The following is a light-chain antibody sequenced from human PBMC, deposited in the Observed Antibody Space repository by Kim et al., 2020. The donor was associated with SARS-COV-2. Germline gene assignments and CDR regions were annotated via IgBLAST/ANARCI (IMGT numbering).Light chain of an antibody. CDR3: QKYYSAPFT. Sequence: ASVGDRVTITCRASQDTRNYLAWYQQKPGKVPKLLIYGVFALQSGVPSRFSGSGSGTDFTLTISSLQPEDVATYYCQKYYSAPFTFGPGTKVDIK. V-gene: IGKV1-27*01. CDR1: QDTRNY. J-gene: IGKJ3*01. CDR2: GVF.